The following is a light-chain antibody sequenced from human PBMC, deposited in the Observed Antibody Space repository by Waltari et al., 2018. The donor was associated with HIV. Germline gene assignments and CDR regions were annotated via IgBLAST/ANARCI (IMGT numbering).Light chain of an antibody. J-gene: IGLJ3*02. CDR1: SSYVGGYNY. V-gene: IGLV2-8*01. Sequence: QSALTQPPSASGSPGQSVTISCTGTSSYVGGYNYVSWYQQHPGKAPKLMIYEVSKRPSGVPDRCSGSKSGNTASLTVSGLQAEDEADYYCSSYAGSNNLVFGGGTKLTVL. CDR3: SSYAGSNNLV. CDR2: EVS.